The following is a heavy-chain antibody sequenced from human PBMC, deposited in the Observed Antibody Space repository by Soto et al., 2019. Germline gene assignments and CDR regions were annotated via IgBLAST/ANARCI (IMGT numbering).Heavy chain of an antibody. D-gene: IGHD3-10*01. V-gene: IGHV4-30-2*01. CDR3: ASETRITMVRGGARWFDP. CDR1: GGSISSGGYS. J-gene: IGHJ5*02. CDR2: IYHSGST. Sequence: SETLSLTCAVSGGSISSGGYSWSWIRQPPGKGLEWIGYIYHSGSTYYNPSLKSRVTISVDRSKNQFSLKLSSVTSADTAVYYCASETRITMVRGGARWFDPWGQGTLVTVSS.